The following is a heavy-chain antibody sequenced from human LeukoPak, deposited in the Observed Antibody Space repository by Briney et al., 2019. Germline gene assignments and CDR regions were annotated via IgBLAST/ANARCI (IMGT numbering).Heavy chain of an antibody. CDR2: ISGSGGNT. D-gene: IGHD1-26*01. V-gene: IGHV3-23*01. CDR1: GFTFSSYA. CDR3: AKGKEAELRFYYYGMDV. Sequence: GGSLRLSCAASGFTFSSYAMTWVRQVPEKGLEWVSAISGSGGNTYLADSVKGRFTISRDNSNNKLYLQMNSLRAEDTAVYFCAKGKEAELRFYYYGMDVWGQGTTVTVSS. J-gene: IGHJ6*02.